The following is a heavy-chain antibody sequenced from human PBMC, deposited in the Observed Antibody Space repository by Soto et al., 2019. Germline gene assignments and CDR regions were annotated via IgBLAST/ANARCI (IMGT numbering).Heavy chain of an antibody. CDR3: ARDLEDVTYYYDSSGYQYFDY. CDR2: INSDGSST. J-gene: IGHJ4*02. Sequence: GGSLRLSCAASGFTFSSYWMHWVRQAPGKGLVWVSRINSDGSSTSYADSVKGRFTISRDNAKNTLYLQMNSLRAEDTAVYYCARDLEDVTYYYDSSGYQYFDYWGQGTLVTVSS. V-gene: IGHV3-74*01. D-gene: IGHD3-22*01. CDR1: GFTFSSYW.